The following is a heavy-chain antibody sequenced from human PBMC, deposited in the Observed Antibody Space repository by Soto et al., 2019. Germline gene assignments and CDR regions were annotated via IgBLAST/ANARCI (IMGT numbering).Heavy chain of an antibody. J-gene: IGHJ4*02. CDR2: ISASGGGT. D-gene: IGHD6-13*01. Sequence: EVQLLESGGGLVQPGGSLRLSCTASGFTFSSYAMSWVRQAPGKGLEWVSLISASGGGTYYADSVKGRFTISRDNSKNRLYLQINSLRAEDTAVYYCAKNAAAAAPDYWGQGTQFTVSS. CDR1: GFTFSSYA. V-gene: IGHV3-23*01. CDR3: AKNAAAAAPDY.